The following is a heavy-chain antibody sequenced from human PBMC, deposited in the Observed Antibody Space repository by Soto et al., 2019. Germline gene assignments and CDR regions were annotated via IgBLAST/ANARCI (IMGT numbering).Heavy chain of an antibody. V-gene: IGHV3-74*01. CDR1: GFTFSRNW. Sequence: GGSLRLSCAASGFTFSRNWMHWVRQAPGKGLVWVSRINSDGSSTSYADSVKGRFTISRDNAKNTLYLQMNSLRAEDTAVYYCARVVSESYDNRGYSGYYYYYGMDVWGQGTTVTVSS. J-gene: IGHJ6*02. D-gene: IGHD3-22*01. CDR2: INSDGSST. CDR3: ARVVSESYDNRGYSGYYYYYGMDV.